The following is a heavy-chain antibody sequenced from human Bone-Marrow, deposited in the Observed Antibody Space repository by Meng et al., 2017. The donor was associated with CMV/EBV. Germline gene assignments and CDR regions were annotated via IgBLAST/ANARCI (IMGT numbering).Heavy chain of an antibody. V-gene: IGHV4-34*01. CDR1: GGSFSGYY. J-gene: IGHJ4*02. D-gene: IGHD6-6*01. CDR3: ARGPVSSSSGFGFDY. CDR2: INHSGST. Sequence: GSLRLSCAVYGGSFSGYYWSWIRQPPGKGLEWIGEINHSGSTNYNPSLKSRVTISVDTSKNQFSLKLSSVTAADTAVYYCARGPVSSSSGFGFDYWGQGTLVTVSS.